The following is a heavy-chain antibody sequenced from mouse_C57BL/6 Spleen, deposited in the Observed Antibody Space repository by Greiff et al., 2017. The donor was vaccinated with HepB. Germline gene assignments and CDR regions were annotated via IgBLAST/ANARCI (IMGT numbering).Heavy chain of an antibody. V-gene: IGHV3-6*01. CDR3: ARDELGFAY. J-gene: IGHJ3*01. CDR2: ISYDGSN. CDR1: GYSITSGYY. Sequence: EVKLVESGPGLVKPSQSLSLTCSVTGYSITSGYYWNWIRQFPGNKLEWMGYISYDGSNNYNPSLKNRISITRDTSKNQFFLKLNSVTTEDTATYYCARDELGFAYWGQGTLVTVSA.